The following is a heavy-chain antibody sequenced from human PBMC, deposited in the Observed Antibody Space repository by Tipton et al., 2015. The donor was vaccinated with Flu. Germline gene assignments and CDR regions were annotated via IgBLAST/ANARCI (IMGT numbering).Heavy chain of an antibody. CDR3: ARLSFYDVDLKNFYFDY. D-gene: IGHD3-10*02. CDR1: GGSISSSPYY. CDR2: VYESGKS. V-gene: IGHV4-39*01. J-gene: IGHJ4*02. Sequence: GLVKPSETLSLTCTVSGGSISSSPYYWAWVRQPPGKGLEWIGTVYESGKSNYNPSLKSRVAMSVDTSKNQLSLKLSSVTAADTAMFYCARLSFYDVDLKNFYFDYWGQGTLVTVSS.